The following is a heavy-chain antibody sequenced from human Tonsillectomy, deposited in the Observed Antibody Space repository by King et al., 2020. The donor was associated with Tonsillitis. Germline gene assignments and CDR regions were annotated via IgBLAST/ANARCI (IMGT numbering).Heavy chain of an antibody. CDR1: GYSFTSYW. D-gene: IGHD2-15*01. CDR2: IYPGDSDT. CDR3: ARRGGFCSGGSCYWATTLQDAFDI. J-gene: IGHJ3*02. V-gene: IGHV5-51*01. Sequence: VQLVQSGAEVKKPGESLKISCKGSGYSFTSYWIGWVRQMPGKGLEWMGIIYPGDSDTRYSPSFQGQVTISADKSISTAYLQWSSLKASDTAVYYCARRGGFCSGGSCYWATTLQDAFDIWGQGTMVTVSS.